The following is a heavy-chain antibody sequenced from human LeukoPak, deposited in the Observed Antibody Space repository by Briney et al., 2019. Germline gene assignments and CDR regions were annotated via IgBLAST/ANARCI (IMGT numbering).Heavy chain of an antibody. J-gene: IGHJ5*02. CDR2: IYTSGST. CDR1: GGSINSDNYY. CDR3: ARVQPESSIYYGSGSYEFDP. Sequence: SETLSLTCTVSGGSINSDNYYWNWIRQPAGKGLEWIGRIYTSGSTNYNPSLKSRVTMSVDTSKNQFSLKLSSVTAADTAVYYCARVQPESSIYYGSGSYEFDPWGQGTLVTVSS. D-gene: IGHD3-10*01. V-gene: IGHV4-61*02.